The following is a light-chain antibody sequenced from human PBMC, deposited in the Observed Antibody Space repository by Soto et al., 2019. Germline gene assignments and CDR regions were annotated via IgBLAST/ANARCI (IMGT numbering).Light chain of an antibody. V-gene: IGLV2-14*03. CDR1: SSDIGGYNY. CDR2: DVS. J-gene: IGLJ2*01. Sequence: QSVLTQPASVSGSPGQSITISCTGTSSDIGGYNYVSWYQQHPGKAPKLIIYDVSNRPSGVSNRFSGSKSGNTASLAISGQQAEDEDDYYCSSYTSSNTLVFGGGTKLTV. CDR3: SSYTSSNTLV.